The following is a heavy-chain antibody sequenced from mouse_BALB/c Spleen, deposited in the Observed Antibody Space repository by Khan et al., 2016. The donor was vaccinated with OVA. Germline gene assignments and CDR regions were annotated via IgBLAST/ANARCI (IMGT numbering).Heavy chain of an antibody. CDR3: ARAGRWFPY. CDR2: IHYGGNT. Sequence: EVQLQESGPDLVKPSQSLSLTCTVTGYSITSGYSWHWIRQFPGNKLEWMGYIHYGGNTTYNPSLKSRISITRDTSRNQFFLHLNSVTTEDTAKYDCARAGRWFPYWGQGTLVTVSA. V-gene: IGHV3-1*02. J-gene: IGHJ3*01. CDR1: GYSITSGYS.